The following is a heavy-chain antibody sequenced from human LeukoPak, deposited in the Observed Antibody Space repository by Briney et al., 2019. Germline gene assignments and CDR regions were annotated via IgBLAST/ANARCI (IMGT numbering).Heavy chain of an antibody. D-gene: IGHD3-10*01. CDR3: AKRDQSGSGSGYYYMDV. CDR1: GLTFSNYG. J-gene: IGHJ6*03. Sequence: GGSLRLSCAASGLTFSNYGMHWVRQAPGKGPEWVSFIQYDGSDKYYPDFVKGRFTISRDNSKNTLYLQMNSLGAEDTAVYYCAKRDQSGSGSGYYYMDVWGKGTTVTVSS. V-gene: IGHV3-30*02. CDR2: IQYDGSDK.